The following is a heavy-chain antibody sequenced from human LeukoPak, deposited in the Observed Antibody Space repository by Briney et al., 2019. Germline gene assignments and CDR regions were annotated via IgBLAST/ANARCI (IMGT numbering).Heavy chain of an antibody. CDR2: ISYDGSNK. CDR1: GFTFSSYG. V-gene: IGHV3-30*18. Sequence: GGSLRLSCAASGFTFSSYGMHWVRQAPGKGLEWVAVISYDGSNKYYADSVKGRFTISRDNSKNTLYLQMNSLRAEDTAVYYCAKDPADGSGSYYNVYWGQGTLITRSS. CDR3: AKDPADGSGSYYNVY. J-gene: IGHJ4*02. D-gene: IGHD3-10*01.